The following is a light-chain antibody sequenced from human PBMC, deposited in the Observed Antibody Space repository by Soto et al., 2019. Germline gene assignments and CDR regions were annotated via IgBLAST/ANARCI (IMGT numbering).Light chain of an antibody. CDR2: DVS. Sequence: QSALTQPASVSGSLGLSITISCTGTGSDVGAYNYVSWYQQHPGKAPKLMIYDVSDRPSGVSDRFSGSKSGNTASLTISGLQAEGEADYYCSSYTSSSVIFGGGTKVTVL. CDR1: GSDVGAYNY. CDR3: SSYTSSSVI. V-gene: IGLV2-14*03. J-gene: IGLJ2*01.